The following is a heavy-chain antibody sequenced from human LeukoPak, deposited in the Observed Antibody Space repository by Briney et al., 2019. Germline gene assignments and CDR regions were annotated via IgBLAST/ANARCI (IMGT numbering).Heavy chain of an antibody. Sequence: PGGSLRLSCAASGFIFSSYWMTWVRQVPGKGLEWVANIKPDGSGKHYVDSVKGRFTISRDNAKSSLYLQMDSLRVEDTAVYYCSSQPAVIDLDFWGQGALVTVSS. V-gene: IGHV3-7*01. CDR1: GFIFSSYW. CDR3: SSQPAVIDLDF. CDR2: IKPDGSGK. J-gene: IGHJ4*02. D-gene: IGHD2-21*01.